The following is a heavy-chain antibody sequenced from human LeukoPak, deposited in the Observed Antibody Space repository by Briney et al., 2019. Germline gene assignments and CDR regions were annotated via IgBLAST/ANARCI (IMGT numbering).Heavy chain of an antibody. CDR1: GFTFSNYA. V-gene: IGHV3-48*01. CDR2: ISSSATTI. CDR3: ARRHTAVTTFDY. Sequence: GGSLRLSCAASGFTFSNYAINWVRQAPGKGLEWVSHISSSATTIHYADSVKGRFTVSRDNAKNSLYLQMNSLRAEDTAVYYCARRHTAVTTFDYWGQGTLVTVSS. J-gene: IGHJ4*02. D-gene: IGHD4-11*01.